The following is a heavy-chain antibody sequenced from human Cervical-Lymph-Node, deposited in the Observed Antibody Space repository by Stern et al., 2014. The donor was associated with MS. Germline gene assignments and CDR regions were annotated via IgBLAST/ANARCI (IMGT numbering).Heavy chain of an antibody. CDR2: IHYTGTT. J-gene: IGHJ4*02. CDR1: GGSISISGYY. V-gene: IGHV4-39*01. D-gene: IGHD6-19*01. Sequence: QVQLQESGPGLVKPSETLSLICTVSGGSISISGYYWGWIRQPPGKGLEWIGSIHYTGTTYYNPSLKSRLTIYVDTSKNHFSLKLTSVTAADTAVYYCARRGSGYILDYWGPGTLVTVSS. CDR3: ARRGSGYILDY.